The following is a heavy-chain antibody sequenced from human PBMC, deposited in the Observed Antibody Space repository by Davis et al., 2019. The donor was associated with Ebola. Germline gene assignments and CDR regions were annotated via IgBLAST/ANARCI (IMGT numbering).Heavy chain of an antibody. V-gene: IGHV1-18*04. Sequence: ASVKVSCKASGYTFTGYYMHWVRQAPGRGLEWMGWISAFNGNTHYAQKFQGRATMTTDTSTSTVYMEVRSLRSDDTAMYYCARDQHIAVVGSDYWGQGTLVIVSS. CDR2: ISAFNGNT. D-gene: IGHD6-19*01. CDR3: ARDQHIAVVGSDY. J-gene: IGHJ4*02. CDR1: GYTFTGYY.